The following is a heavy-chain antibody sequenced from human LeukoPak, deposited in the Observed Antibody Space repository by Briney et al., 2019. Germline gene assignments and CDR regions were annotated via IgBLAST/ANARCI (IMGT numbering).Heavy chain of an antibody. D-gene: IGHD6-19*01. J-gene: IGHJ4*02. V-gene: IGHV3-48*01. CDR2: ITSSSSTI. Sequence: GGSLRLSCAASGFTFSSYSMNWVRQAPGKGLEWVSYITSSSSTIYYADSVKGRFTISRDNAKNSLYLQMDSLRAEDTAVYYCARAPGISGWSSDYWGQGTLVTVSS. CDR1: GFTFSSYS. CDR3: ARAPGISGWSSDY.